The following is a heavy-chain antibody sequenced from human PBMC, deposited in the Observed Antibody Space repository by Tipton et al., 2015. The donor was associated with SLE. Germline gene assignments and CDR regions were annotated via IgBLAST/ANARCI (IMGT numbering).Heavy chain of an antibody. Sequence: TLSLTCAVSGYSISSGHYWGWIRQPPGKGLEWIGYIYYSGSTNYNPSLKSRVTISVVTSKNQFSLKLNSGTAADTAVYYCARLEVPSIGAAGTERTSYYYGMDVWGQGTPVTVSS. CDR1: GYSISSGHY. CDR2: IYYSGST. J-gene: IGHJ6*02. V-gene: IGHV4-38-2*01. CDR3: ARLEVPSIGAAGTERTSYYYGMDV. D-gene: IGHD6-13*01.